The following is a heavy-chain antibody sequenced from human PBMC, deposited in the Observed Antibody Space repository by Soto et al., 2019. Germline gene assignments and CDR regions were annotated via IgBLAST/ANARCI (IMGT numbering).Heavy chain of an antibody. J-gene: IGHJ6*03. CDR3: ARVSIYCSSTSCRYYYYYMDV. V-gene: IGHV3-66*01. Sequence: EVQLVESGGGLVQPGGSLRLSCAASGFTVSSNYMSWVRQAPGKGLEWVSVIYSGGSTYYADSVKGRFTISRDNSKNTLYLQMNSLRAEDTAVYYCARVSIYCSSTSCRYYYYYMDVWGKGTTVTVSS. CDR1: GFTVSSNY. D-gene: IGHD2-2*01. CDR2: IYSGGST.